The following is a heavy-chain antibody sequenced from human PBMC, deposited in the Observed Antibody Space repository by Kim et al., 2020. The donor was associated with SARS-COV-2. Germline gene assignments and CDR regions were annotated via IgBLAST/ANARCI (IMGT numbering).Heavy chain of an antibody. J-gene: IGHJ4*02. CDR1: GFTFSSYS. D-gene: IGHD3-3*01. Sequence: GGTLRLSCTASGFTFSSYSMNWVRQAPGKGLEWVSYISSSSSTIYYADSVKGRFTISRDNAKNSLYLQMNSLRDEDTAVYYCARDTDYDFWSGYKASFDYWGQGTLVTVSS. V-gene: IGHV3-48*02. CDR2: ISSSSSTI. CDR3: ARDTDYDFWSGYKASFDY.